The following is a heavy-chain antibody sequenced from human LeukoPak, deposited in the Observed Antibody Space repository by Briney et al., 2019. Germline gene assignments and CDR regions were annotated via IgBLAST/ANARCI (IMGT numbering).Heavy chain of an antibody. CDR1: GLTFSSYA. CDR3: AKDQPVVPAAPRRWWYFDL. CDR2: ISGSGGSI. V-gene: IGHV3-23*01. Sequence: GGSLRLSCAASGLTFSSYAMSWVRQAPGKGLEWVSAISGSGGSIGYADSVKGRFTISRDNAKNSLYLQMNSLRAEDTALYYCAKDQPVVPAAPRRWWYFDLWGRGTLVTVSS. J-gene: IGHJ2*01. D-gene: IGHD2-2*01.